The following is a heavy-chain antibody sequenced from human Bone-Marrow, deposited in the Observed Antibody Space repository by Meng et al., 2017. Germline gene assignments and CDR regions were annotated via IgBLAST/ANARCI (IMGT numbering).Heavy chain of an antibody. Sequence: GESLKISCAASGFTFSSYAMSWVRQAPGKGLEWVSAISGSGGSTYYADSVKGRFTISRDNSKNTLYLQMNSLRAEDTAVYYCATMANYDSSGYYYSHYGMDVWGQGDAGHRLL. V-gene: IGHV3-23*01. CDR3: ATMANYDSSGYYYSHYGMDV. CDR2: ISGSGGST. D-gene: IGHD3-22*01. CDR1: GFTFSSYA. J-gene: IGHJ6*02.